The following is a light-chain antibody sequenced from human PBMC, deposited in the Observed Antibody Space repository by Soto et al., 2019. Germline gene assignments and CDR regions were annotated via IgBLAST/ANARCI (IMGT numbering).Light chain of an antibody. CDR3: QQFFYTPT. CDR2: WAS. V-gene: IGKV4-1*01. CDR1: RSVIFTSNNKNY. J-gene: IGKJ1*01. Sequence: DVVMTQSPDSLAVSLGERASINCRSSRSVIFTSNNKNYLAWYQQKPGHPPKLLINWASTREPGVPERFSGSGSGTDFTLTISGLQAEDVAIYYCQQFFYTPTFGQGTKVEIK.